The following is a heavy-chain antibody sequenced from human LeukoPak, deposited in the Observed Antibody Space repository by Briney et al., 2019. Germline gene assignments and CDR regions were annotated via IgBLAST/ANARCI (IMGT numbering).Heavy chain of an antibody. CDR3: AREFYGGQPAF. J-gene: IGHJ4*02. V-gene: IGHV4-4*07. CDR1: GGSIKDSD. CDR2: VYSNWRT. D-gene: IGHD4/OR15-4a*01. Sequence: SETLSLTCTVSGGSIKDSDWSWIRQPAGKGLEWIGRVYSNWRTNYNPSLKSRVSMSRDTSKNQFSLKLTFVTAADTAVYFCAREFYGGQPAFWGQGTLVTVSS.